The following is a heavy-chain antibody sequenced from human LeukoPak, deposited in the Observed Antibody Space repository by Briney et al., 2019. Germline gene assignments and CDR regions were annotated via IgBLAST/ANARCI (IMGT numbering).Heavy chain of an antibody. CDR2: IKQDGNEI. CDR3: ARDCSSTNCYGNY. CDR1: GFIFSSYW. D-gene: IGHD2-2*01. J-gene: IGHJ4*02. V-gene: IGHV3-7*01. Sequence: GGSLRLSCAASGFIFSSYWMSWVRQAPGKGLEWVAIIKQDGNEIYYVDSMKGRFTISRDNAKNSLYLQMNSLRAEDTAVYYCARDCSSTNCYGNYWGQGTLVTVSS.